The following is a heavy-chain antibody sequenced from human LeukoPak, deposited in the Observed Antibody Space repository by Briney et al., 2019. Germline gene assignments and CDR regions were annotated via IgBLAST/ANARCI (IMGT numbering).Heavy chain of an antibody. CDR3: ARGYQQHYYNYYYMDV. J-gene: IGHJ6*03. V-gene: IGHV1-2*02. Sequence: ASVKVSCKASGYTFTGYYMHWVRQAPGQGLEWMGWINPNSGGTNYAQKFQGRVTMTRDTSISTAYMELSRLRSDDTAVYYCARGYQQHYYNYYYMDVWGKGTAVTVSS. CDR2: INPNSGGT. D-gene: IGHD2-2*01. CDR1: GYTFTGYY.